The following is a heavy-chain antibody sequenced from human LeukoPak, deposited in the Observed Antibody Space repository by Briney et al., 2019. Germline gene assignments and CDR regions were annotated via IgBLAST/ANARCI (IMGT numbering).Heavy chain of an antibody. CDR1: GYTFTIYG. V-gene: IGHV1-18*01. CDR2: ISAYNGNT. J-gene: IGHJ4*02. D-gene: IGHD4-17*01. Sequence: ASVTVSCKASGYTFTIYGISWVRQAPGQGLEWMGWISAYNGNTNYAQKLQGRVTMTTDTSTSTAYMELRSLRSDDTAVYYCARARPFTVTTPSFDYWGQGTLVTVSS. CDR3: ARARPFTVTTPSFDY.